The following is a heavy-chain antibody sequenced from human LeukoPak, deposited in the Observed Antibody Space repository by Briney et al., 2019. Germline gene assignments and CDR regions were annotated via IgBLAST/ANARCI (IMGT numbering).Heavy chain of an antibody. CDR3: TTAPAQSDY. CDR1: GFTFSSFE. V-gene: IGHV3-48*03. D-gene: IGHD2-2*01. J-gene: IGHJ4*02. Sequence: GGSLRLSCAASGFTFSSFEMTWVRQAPGKGLEWVSYIRSTGSTIYYADSVKGRFTIPRDNAKKSLYLQMNSLKFEDTAVYYCTTAPAQSDYWGQGTLVTVSS. CDR2: IRSTGSTI.